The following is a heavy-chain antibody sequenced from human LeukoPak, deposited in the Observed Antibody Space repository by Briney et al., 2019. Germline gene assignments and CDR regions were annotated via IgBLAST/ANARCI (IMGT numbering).Heavy chain of an antibody. CDR1: GYTFTGYY. V-gene: IGHV1-2*02. CDR2: INPNSGGT. D-gene: IGHD3-22*01. J-gene: IGHJ4*02. CDR3: ARSIANYYYDSG. Sequence: ASVKVSCKASGYTFTGYYMHWVRQAPGQGLEWMGWINPNSGGTNYAQKFQGRVTMTRDTSISTAYMELSRLRSDDTAVYYCARSIANYYYDSGWGQGTLVTVSS.